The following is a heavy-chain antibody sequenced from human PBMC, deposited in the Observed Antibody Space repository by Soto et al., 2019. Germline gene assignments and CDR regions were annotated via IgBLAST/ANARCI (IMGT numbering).Heavy chain of an antibody. D-gene: IGHD3-22*01. J-gene: IGHJ5*02. CDR1: GYTFTSYG. CDR3: ARGNYDSSGYALYNWFDP. CDR2: ISAYNGNT. Sequence: ASVKVSCKASGYTFTSYGISWVRQAPGQGLEWMGWISAYNGNTNYAQKLQGRVTMTTDTSTSTAYMELRNLRSDDTAVYYCARGNYDSSGYALYNWFDPWGQGTLVTVSS. V-gene: IGHV1-18*01.